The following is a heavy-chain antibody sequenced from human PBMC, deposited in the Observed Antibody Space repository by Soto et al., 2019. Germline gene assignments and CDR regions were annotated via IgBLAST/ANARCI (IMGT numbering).Heavy chain of an antibody. CDR1: GGSISSYY. J-gene: IGHJ3*02. Sequence: SETLSLTCTVSGGSISSYYWSWIRQPPGKGLEWIGYIYCSGSTNYNPSLKSRVTISVDTSKNQFSLKLSSVTAADTAVYYCAAEEYSYGTHAFDIWGQGTMVTVSS. V-gene: IGHV4-59*01. CDR3: AAEEYSYGTHAFDI. CDR2: IYCSGST. D-gene: IGHD5-18*01.